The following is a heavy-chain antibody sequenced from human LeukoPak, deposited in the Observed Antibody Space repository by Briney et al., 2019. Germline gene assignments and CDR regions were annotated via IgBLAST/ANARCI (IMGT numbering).Heavy chain of an antibody. Sequence: GGSLRLSCAASGFTFSSNAMSWVRQAPGRGLEWVSVISGNGANTYYADSVKGRFTISRDNSKNTLFLQMNSLRAEDTGVYYCAKVVALRVYAPGYWGQGTLVTVSS. J-gene: IGHJ4*02. V-gene: IGHV3-23*01. CDR1: GFTFSSNA. D-gene: IGHD2-8*01. CDR2: ISGNGANT. CDR3: AKVVALRVYAPGY.